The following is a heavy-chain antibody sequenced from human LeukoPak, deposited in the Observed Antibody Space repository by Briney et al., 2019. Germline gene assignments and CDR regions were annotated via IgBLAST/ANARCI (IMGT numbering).Heavy chain of an antibody. V-gene: IGHV1-18*01. J-gene: IGHJ4*02. Sequence: ASVKVSCKASGYTFSSHAISWVRQAPGQGLEWMGWISAYNGNTNYAQKLQGRVTMTTDTSTSTAYMELRSLRSDDTAVYYCARGRYSSSPYYFDYWGQGTLVTVSS. D-gene: IGHD6-6*01. CDR3: ARGRYSSSPYYFDY. CDR1: GYTFSSHA. CDR2: ISAYNGNT.